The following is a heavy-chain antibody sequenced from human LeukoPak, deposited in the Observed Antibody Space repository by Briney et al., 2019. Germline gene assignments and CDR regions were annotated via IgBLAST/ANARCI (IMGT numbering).Heavy chain of an antibody. CDR1: GFTFSSNW. Sequence: GGSLRLSCAASGFTFSSNWMSWVRQAPGKGLEWVANIKQDGSEKYYVDSVKGRFTISIDDAKETLFLQMNSLTAEDTAVYYCLTIVETPIDAFDIWGQGAMVTVSS. D-gene: IGHD4-23*01. CDR2: IKQDGSEK. J-gene: IGHJ3*02. CDR3: LTIVETPIDAFDI. V-gene: IGHV3-7*01.